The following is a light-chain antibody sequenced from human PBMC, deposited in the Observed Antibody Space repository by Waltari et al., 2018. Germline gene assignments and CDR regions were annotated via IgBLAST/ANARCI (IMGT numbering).Light chain of an antibody. Sequence: EIVLTQSPGTLSLSPGERATLSCRASQNIGRYLVWYQQKPGQATRLLIYEASRRATGIPDRFSGSGSGTDFSLTISRLEPEDFAVYYCQNHERLPATFGQGTKVEIK. J-gene: IGKJ1*01. V-gene: IGKV3-20*01. CDR3: QNHERLPAT. CDR1: QNIGRY. CDR2: EAS.